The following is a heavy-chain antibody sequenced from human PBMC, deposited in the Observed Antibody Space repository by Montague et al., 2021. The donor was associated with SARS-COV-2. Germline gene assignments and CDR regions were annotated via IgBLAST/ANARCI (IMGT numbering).Heavy chain of an antibody. CDR2: YYSSEST. Sequence: TLSLTCTVSDGSISSGGYYWSLIHQPPGKVLEWGGYYYSSESTYNNPSLNRRVTISVDTSKNQSSLKLSAVAAADTAVYYCARAPRSIAAAGTAPDYWGQGTPVTVSS. CDR1: DGSISSGGYY. CDR3: ARAPRSIAAAGTAPDY. D-gene: IGHD6-13*01. J-gene: IGHJ4*02. V-gene: IGHV4-31*03.